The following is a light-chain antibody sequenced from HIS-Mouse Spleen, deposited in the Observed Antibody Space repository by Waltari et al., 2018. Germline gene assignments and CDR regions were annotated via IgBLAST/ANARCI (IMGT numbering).Light chain of an antibody. Sequence: SFVLTQPPSVSVAPGKTARITCGGNNIASKSLHWCQQKPGQAPVLVVYDDSDRPSGIPERFSGSNSGNTATLTISRVEAGDEADYYCQVWDSSSDHVVFGGGTKLTVL. CDR2: DDS. CDR3: QVWDSSSDHVV. V-gene: IGLV3-21*03. J-gene: IGLJ2*01. CDR1: NIASKS.